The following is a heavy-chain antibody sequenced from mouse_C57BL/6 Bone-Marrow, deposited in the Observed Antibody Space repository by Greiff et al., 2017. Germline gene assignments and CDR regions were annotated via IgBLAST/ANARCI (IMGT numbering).Heavy chain of an antibody. V-gene: IGHV2-9-1*01. CDR3: ARNGPTTVVEPNWYFDV. CDR1: GFSLTSYA. J-gene: IGHJ1*03. CDR2: IWTGGGT. D-gene: IGHD1-1*01. Sequence: VQLQQSGPGLVAPSQSLSITCTVSGFSLTSYAISWVRQPPGKGLEWLGVIWTGGGTNYNSALKSRLSISKDNSKSQVFLKMNSLQTDDTARYYCARNGPTTVVEPNWYFDVWGTGTTVTVSS.